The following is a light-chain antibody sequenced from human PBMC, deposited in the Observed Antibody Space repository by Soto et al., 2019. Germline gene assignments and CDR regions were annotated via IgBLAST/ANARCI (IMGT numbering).Light chain of an antibody. CDR1: SGHSNYA. Sequence: LVLTQSSSASASLGSSVKLTCTLSSGHSNYAIAWHQQQPGKAPRYLVKFGGGGTYNKGSGVPDRFSGSSSGADRYLTISNLQSEDEADYYCETWDSNTRVFGGGTQLTV. V-gene: IGLV4-60*03. J-gene: IGLJ3*02. CDR3: ETWDSNTRV. CDR2: FGGGGTY.